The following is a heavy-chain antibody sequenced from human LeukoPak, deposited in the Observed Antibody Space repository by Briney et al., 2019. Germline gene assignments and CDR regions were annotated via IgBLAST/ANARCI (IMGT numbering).Heavy chain of an antibody. CDR1: GGTFSSYA. V-gene: IGHV1-69*13. CDR3: ARHIAAAGRVYWYFDL. J-gene: IGHJ2*01. Sequence: SVKVSCKASGGTFSSYAISWVRQAPGQGLEWMGGIIPIFGTANYAQKFQGRVTIAADESTSTAYMELSSLRSEDTAVYYCARHIAAAGRVYWYFDLWGRGTLVTVSS. CDR2: IIPIFGTA. D-gene: IGHD6-13*01.